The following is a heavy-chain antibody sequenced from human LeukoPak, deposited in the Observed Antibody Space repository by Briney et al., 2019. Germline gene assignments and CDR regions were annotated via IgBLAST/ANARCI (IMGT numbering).Heavy chain of an antibody. Sequence: AGGSLRLSCAASGFTFSSYEMNWVRQAPGKGLEWVSYISSSGSTIYYADSVKGRFTISRDNAKNSLYLQMNSLRAEDTAVYYCARDISSAGYSYALFGYWGQGTLVTVSS. CDR3: ARDISSAGYSYALFGY. J-gene: IGHJ4*02. V-gene: IGHV3-48*03. CDR2: ISSSGSTI. CDR1: GFTFSSYE. D-gene: IGHD5-18*01.